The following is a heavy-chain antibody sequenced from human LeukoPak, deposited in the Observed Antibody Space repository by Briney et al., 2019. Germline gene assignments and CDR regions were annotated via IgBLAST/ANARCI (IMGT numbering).Heavy chain of an antibody. CDR1: GFTFSSYG. D-gene: IGHD3-22*01. CDR2: ISYDGSNK. CDR3: ARDVGSSGYYSLFDY. V-gene: IGHV3-30*03. Sequence: PGRSLRLSCAASGFTFSSYGMHWVRQAPGKGLEWVAVISYDGSNKYYADSVKGRFTISRDNSKNTLYLQMNSLRAEDTAVYYCARDVGSSGYYSLFDYWGQGTLVTVSS. J-gene: IGHJ4*02.